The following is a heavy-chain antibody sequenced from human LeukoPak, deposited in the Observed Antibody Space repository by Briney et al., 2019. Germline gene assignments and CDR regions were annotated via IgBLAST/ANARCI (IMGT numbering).Heavy chain of an antibody. Sequence: AGGSLRPSCAASGFIFSNYWMSWVRQAPGKGLEWVANIKQDGSEKHYVDSMKGRFTISRDNAKNSLYLQMNSLRAEDTAVYYCARIGYSSSCFDYWGQGTLVTVSS. J-gene: IGHJ4*03. CDR3: ARIGYSSSCFDY. CDR2: IKQDGSEK. D-gene: IGHD6-13*01. CDR1: GFIFSNYW. V-gene: IGHV3-7*01.